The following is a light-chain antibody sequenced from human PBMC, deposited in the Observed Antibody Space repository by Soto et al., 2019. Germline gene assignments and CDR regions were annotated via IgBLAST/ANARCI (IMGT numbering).Light chain of an antibody. Sequence: EIVLTQSPGTLSLSPGERASLSCRASQSISTSYLAWYQQKPGQAPRLLIYTTSSRAAGIPDRFSGSGSGTDFTLTISRLEPEDFAVYYCQQFGDSPPSTFGQGTRLEIK. CDR2: TTS. J-gene: IGKJ5*01. CDR1: QSISTSY. V-gene: IGKV3-20*01. CDR3: QQFGDSPPST.